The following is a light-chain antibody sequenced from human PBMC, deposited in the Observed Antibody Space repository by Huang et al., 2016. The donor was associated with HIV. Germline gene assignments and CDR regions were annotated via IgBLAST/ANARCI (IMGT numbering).Light chain of an antibody. V-gene: IGKV1-39*01. J-gene: IGKJ5*01. CDR2: GVS. Sequence: IQLTQSPTSLSASVGDRVAIACQASQAIGTYLNWFQQKPGRAPKLLISGVSSLHTGVPSRFIGSGSGTEFTLTIRGLQFDDFATYFCQQSYSALITFGQGTRLEIK. CDR3: QQSYSALIT. CDR1: QAIGTY.